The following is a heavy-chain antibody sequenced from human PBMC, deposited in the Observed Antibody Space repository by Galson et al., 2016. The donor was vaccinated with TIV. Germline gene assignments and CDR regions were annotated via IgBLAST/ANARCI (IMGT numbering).Heavy chain of an antibody. Sequence: SVKVSCKASGFTFTNSAVQWVRQARGQPLEWIGWIVVASGNTNYAQKFQERIAITRDMSTRTAYLDLSSLRVEDTAVYYCVVGVETYCSVGYCYHSDEYFQHWGQGTLLAVSS. V-gene: IGHV1-58*01. CDR1: GFTFTNSA. CDR2: IVVASGNT. CDR3: VVGVETYCSVGYCYHSDEYFQH. J-gene: IGHJ1*01. D-gene: IGHD2-15*01.